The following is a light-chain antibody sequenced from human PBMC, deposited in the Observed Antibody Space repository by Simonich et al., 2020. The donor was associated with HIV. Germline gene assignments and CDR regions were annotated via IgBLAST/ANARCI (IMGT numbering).Light chain of an antibody. Sequence: DLQMTSSPSTRYASVGENVTITCRASQGISSSLAWYQQKQGKAPKLLIYATATLQSGVQSRFSGSGSGTEFALTISSLQPEDFATYYCQQFNSFPYTFGLGTKLEIK. CDR1: QGISSS. J-gene: IGKJ2*01. CDR2: ATA. V-gene: IGKV1-9*01. CDR3: QQFNSFPYT.